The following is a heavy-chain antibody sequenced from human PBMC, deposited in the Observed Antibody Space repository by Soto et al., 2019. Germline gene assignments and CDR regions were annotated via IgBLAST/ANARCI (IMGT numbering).Heavy chain of an antibody. CDR3: ARGSPITLLHY. Sequence: EVQLVESGGGLIQPGGSLRLSCAASGFTVSSNYMSWVRQAPGKGLEWVAVIYSGGSTYYADSVKGRFTISRDNSKNTLYLQMISLRAEDTAVYYCARGSPITLLHYWGQGTLVTVSS. CDR1: GFTVSSNY. CDR2: IYSGGST. J-gene: IGHJ4*02. V-gene: IGHV3-53*01. D-gene: IGHD3-16*01.